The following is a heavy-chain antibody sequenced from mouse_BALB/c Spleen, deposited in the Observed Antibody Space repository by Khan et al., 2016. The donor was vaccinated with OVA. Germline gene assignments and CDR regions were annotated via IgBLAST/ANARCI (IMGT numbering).Heavy chain of an antibody. D-gene: IGHD2-3*01. CDR1: GYSITSDYA. V-gene: IGHV3-2*02. CDR2: ISYSGST. CDR3: ARDGSRYNYAMDY. Sequence: EVQLQESGPGLAKPSQSLSLTCTVTGYSITSDYAWNWIRQFPGNKLEWMGYISYSGSTNYNPALKSRISITRDTSKNQFFLQLNSVTTEDTATYYYARDGSRYNYAMDYWGQGTSVTVSS. J-gene: IGHJ4*01.